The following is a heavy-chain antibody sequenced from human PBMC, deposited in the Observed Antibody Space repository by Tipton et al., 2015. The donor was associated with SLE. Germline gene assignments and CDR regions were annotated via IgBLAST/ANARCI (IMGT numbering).Heavy chain of an antibody. V-gene: IGHV3-23*01. D-gene: IGHD2-8*01. CDR2: ISGSGGST. J-gene: IGHJ6*03. CDR1: GFTFSSYT. CDR3: TTDLCTNGVCSDYYSYYYMDV. Sequence: SLRLSCAASGFTFSSYTMSWVRQAPGKGLEWVSAISGSGGSTYYAAPVKGTFTISRDDSKNTLYLQMNSLKTEDTAVYYCTTDLCTNGVCSDYYSYYYMDVWGKGTTVTVS.